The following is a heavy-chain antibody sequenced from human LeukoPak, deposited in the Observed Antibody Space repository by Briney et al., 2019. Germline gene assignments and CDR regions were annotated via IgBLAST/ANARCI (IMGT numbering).Heavy chain of an antibody. CDR1: GFTFSSYA. Sequence: SGGSLRLSCAASGFTFSSYAMSWVRQAPGKGLEWVSSISNSGGRTFYTDSVKGRFTISRDNSKNTLYLQMNSLRAEDTAVYYCAKVKTHKSKYSSGWYSDYWGQGTLVTVSS. CDR3: AKVKTHKSKYSSGWYSDY. J-gene: IGHJ4*02. CDR2: ISNSGGRT. V-gene: IGHV3-23*01. D-gene: IGHD6-19*01.